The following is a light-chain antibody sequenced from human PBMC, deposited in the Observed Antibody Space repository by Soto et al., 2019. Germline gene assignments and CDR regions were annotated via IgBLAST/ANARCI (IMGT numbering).Light chain of an antibody. CDR1: PSVANF. V-gene: IGKV3-20*01. CDR3: QQYGNSTLT. J-gene: IGKJ3*01. Sequence: EIVLTQSPATLSLSPGERATLSCRASPSVANFVAWYQQKPGQAPRLLIYGAFNRATGIPARFSGSGSGTEFTITISRLEPEDFVVYYCQQYGNSTLTLGPGTKVDIK. CDR2: GAF.